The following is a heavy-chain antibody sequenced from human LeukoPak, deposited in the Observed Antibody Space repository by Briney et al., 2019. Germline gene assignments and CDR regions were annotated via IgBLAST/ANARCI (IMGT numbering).Heavy chain of an antibody. CDR1: GFTFSNSA. CDR3: AKVGMVGAAYYFDS. CDR2: LSGSGITT. Sequence: PGGSLRLSCAASGFTFSNSAMSWVRQAPGKGLEWVSTLSGSGITTYYADSVKGRFTISRDNSKNTLYLQMNSLRVEDTATYYCAKVGMVGAAYYFDSWGQGTLVTVSS. J-gene: IGHJ4*02. V-gene: IGHV3-23*01. D-gene: IGHD2-15*01.